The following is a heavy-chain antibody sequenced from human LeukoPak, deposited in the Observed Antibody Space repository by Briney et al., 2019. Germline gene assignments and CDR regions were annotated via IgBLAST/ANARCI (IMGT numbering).Heavy chain of an antibody. Sequence: GASVKVSCKASGYTFTGYYMHWVRQAPGRGLEWMGWINPNSGGTNYAQKFQGRVTMTRDTSISTAYMELSRLRSDDTAVYYCASLKEGIAAAGTTNKWFDPWGQGTLVTVSS. D-gene: IGHD6-13*01. J-gene: IGHJ5*02. CDR3: ASLKEGIAAAGTTNKWFDP. V-gene: IGHV1-2*02. CDR1: GYTFTGYY. CDR2: INPNSGGT.